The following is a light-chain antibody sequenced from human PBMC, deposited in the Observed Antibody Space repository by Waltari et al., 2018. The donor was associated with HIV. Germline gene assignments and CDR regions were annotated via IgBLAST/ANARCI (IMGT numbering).Light chain of an antibody. Sequence: QSALTQPPSASGSPGQSVTLSCTGTTNSIRGYHYVSWYPQHPGKAPKLMIFEVSKRPSGVPDRFSGSKSGNTASLTVSGLQAEDEADYYCNSYAASNNFVFGGGTKLTVL. CDR2: EVS. CDR3: NSYAASNNFV. J-gene: IGLJ2*01. CDR1: TNSIRGYHY. V-gene: IGLV2-8*01.